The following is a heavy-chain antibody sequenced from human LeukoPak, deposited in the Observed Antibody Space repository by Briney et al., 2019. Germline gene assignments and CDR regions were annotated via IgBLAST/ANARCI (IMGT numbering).Heavy chain of an antibody. CDR2: IYPGDSDT. D-gene: IGHD3-3*01. CDR1: GYTFTGYY. J-gene: IGHJ4*02. V-gene: IGHV5-51*01. Sequence: KVSCKASGYTFTGYYMHWVRQMPGKGLEWMGVIYPGDSDTRYSPSFQGQVTISADKSISTAYLQWSSLKASDTAMYYCARRREWPHFDYWGQGTLVTVSS. CDR3: ARRREWPHFDY.